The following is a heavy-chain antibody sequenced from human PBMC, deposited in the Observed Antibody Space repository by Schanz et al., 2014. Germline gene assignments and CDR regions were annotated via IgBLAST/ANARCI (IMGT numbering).Heavy chain of an antibody. J-gene: IGHJ3*02. CDR1: GFTFSSYL. CDR3: AKDRWRATVMVDAFDI. V-gene: IGHV3-23*04. D-gene: IGHD4-4*01. Sequence: EVQLVESGGGLVQPGGSLTLSCAASGFTFSSYLMSWVRQAPVKGLEWVSGIGGSGGSTDYADSVKGRFTISRDNSKNTVHLQMNSLRAEDTAVYFCAKDRWRATVMVDAFDIWGQGTKVTVSS. CDR2: IGGSGGST.